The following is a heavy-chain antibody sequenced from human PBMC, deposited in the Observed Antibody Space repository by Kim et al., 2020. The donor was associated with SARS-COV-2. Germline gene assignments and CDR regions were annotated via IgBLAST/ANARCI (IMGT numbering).Heavy chain of an antibody. CDR3: APALGGY. J-gene: IGHJ4*02. Sequence: SGGSTSYAPKFQGRVTMTRDTSTSTVYMELSSLRSEDTAVYYCAPALGGYWGQGTLVTVSS. V-gene: IGHV1-46*01. D-gene: IGHD3-16*01. CDR2: SGGST.